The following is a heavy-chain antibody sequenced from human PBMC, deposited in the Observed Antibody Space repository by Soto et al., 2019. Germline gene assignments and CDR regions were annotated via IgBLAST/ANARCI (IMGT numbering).Heavy chain of an antibody. D-gene: IGHD3-16*02. J-gene: IGHJ4*02. CDR3: ARGFRVYDYVWGSYRYFDY. V-gene: IGHV1-69*13. Sequence: SVKVSCKASGGTFSSYAISWVRQAPGQGLEWMGGIMPIFGTANYAQKFQGRVTITADESSSTAYMELSSLRSEDTAVYYCARGFRVYDYVWGSYRYFDYWGQGTLVTVSS. CDR1: GGTFSSYA. CDR2: IMPIFGTA.